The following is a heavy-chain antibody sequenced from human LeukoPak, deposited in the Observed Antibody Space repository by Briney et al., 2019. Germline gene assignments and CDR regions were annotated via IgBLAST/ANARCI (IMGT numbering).Heavy chain of an antibody. J-gene: IGHJ4*02. CDR2: ISYDGSNK. CDR1: GFTFSSYG. Sequence: PGGSLRLSCAASGFTFSSYGLHWVRQAPGKGLEWVAVISYDGSNKYYADSVKGRFTISRDNSKNTVYLQMNSLRAEDTAVYYCAKDRKPDLVLLSIGVDSLFDYWGQGTLVTVSP. D-gene: IGHD3-10*01. CDR3: AKDRKPDLVLLSIGVDSLFDY. V-gene: IGHV3-30*18.